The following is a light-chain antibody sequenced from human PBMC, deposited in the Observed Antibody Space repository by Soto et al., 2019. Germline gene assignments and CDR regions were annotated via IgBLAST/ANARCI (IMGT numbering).Light chain of an antibody. Sequence: EIVLTQSPGTLSLSPGDTATLSCRASQSVRSNFLAWYQHKPGQAPSLLIHDAYGQATGIPDRFSGSGSDRDFTLTISRLEPEDFAVYYCQQYAGSPRTFGQGTKVDIK. J-gene: IGKJ2*01. CDR2: DAY. CDR1: QSVRSNF. V-gene: IGKV3-20*01. CDR3: QQYAGSPRT.